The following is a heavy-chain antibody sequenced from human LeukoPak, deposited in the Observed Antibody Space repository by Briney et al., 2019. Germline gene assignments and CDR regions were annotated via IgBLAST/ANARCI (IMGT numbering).Heavy chain of an antibody. D-gene: IGHD3-22*01. J-gene: IGHJ4*02. CDR3: ARINPAVSYMISSH. V-gene: IGHV1-18*04. CDR2: ISAYNGNT. CDR1: GYTFTSYY. Sequence: ASVKVSCKASGYTFTSYYMHWVRQAPGQGLEWMGWISAYNGNTNYAQRFQGRVTMTTDTSTSTAYMELRGLRSDDTAVYYCARINPAVSYMISSHWGQGTLVTVSS.